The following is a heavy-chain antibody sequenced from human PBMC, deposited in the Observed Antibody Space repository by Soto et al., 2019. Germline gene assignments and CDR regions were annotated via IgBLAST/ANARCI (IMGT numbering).Heavy chain of an antibody. V-gene: IGHV3-30*03. Sequence: LRLSCAASGFAFGSFGMHWVRQAPGTGLEWVAIISYEGSIKNYAESVKGRFTISRDNSKNTLYLQMDSLRPEDTAVYYCARRAYMAWSESYWGQGTLVTVSS. CDR2: ISYEGSIK. CDR1: GFAFGSFG. D-gene: IGHD2-21*01. CDR3: ARRAYMAWSESY. J-gene: IGHJ4*02.